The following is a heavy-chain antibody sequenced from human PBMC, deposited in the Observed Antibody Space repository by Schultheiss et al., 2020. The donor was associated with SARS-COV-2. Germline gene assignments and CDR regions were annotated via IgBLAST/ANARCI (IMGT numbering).Heavy chain of an antibody. D-gene: IGHD6-13*01. Sequence: ASVKVSCKASGYTFTGYYMHWVRQAPGQGLEWMGWISAYNGNTDYAQKFQGRVTMTRKTSISTAYMELSRLRSDDTAVYYCAREPIAAADWFDPWGQGTLGTVSS. CDR3: AREPIAAADWFDP. CDR2: ISAYNGNT. J-gene: IGHJ5*02. CDR1: GYTFTGYY. V-gene: IGHV1-2*02.